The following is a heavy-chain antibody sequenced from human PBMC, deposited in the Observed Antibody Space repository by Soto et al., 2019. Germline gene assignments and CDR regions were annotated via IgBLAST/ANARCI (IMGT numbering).Heavy chain of an antibody. D-gene: IGHD5-12*01. J-gene: IGHJ5*02. CDR2: ISAYNGNT. Sequence: QVQLVQSGAEVKKPGASVNVSCKASGYTFTSYGISWVRQAPGRGLKWMGWISAYNGNTNYAQKLQARVTMTTATSTRTTYMELRSLRSDDTAGNCCARGLVATIQWLGFDHWGQGTVVTVSS. CDR1: GYTFTSYG. V-gene: IGHV1-18*01. CDR3: ARGLVATIQWLGFDH.